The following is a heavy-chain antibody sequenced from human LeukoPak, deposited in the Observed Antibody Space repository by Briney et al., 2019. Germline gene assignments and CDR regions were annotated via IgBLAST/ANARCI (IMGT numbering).Heavy chain of an antibody. CDR1: GFTFSSYT. V-gene: IGHV3-23*01. J-gene: IGHJ4*02. D-gene: IGHD2-15*01. CDR2: VSGSGGTT. Sequence: GGSLRLSCAASGFTFSSYTMSCVCQAPGKGLEWVSAVSGSGGTTYYTDSVKGRFTISRDNSKNTLYLQMNSLRVEDTAVYYCVKEARYCNGGSCYAVLDYWGQGTLVTVSS. CDR3: VKEARYCNGGSCYAVLDY.